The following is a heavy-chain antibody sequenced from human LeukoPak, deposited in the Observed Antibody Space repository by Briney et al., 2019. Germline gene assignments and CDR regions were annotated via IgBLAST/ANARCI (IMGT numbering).Heavy chain of an antibody. CDR3: ARGDIVVVVAATDYYYYMDV. CDR1: GGSFSGYY. CDR2: ITHSGST. D-gene: IGHD2-15*01. V-gene: IGHV4-34*01. J-gene: IGHJ6*03. Sequence: PSETLSLTCAVYGGSFSGYYWSWIRRPPGKGLEWIGEITHSGSTNYNPSLKSRVTISVDTSKNQFSLRLSSVTAADTAVYYCARGDIVVVVAATDYYYYMDVWGKGTTVTVSS.